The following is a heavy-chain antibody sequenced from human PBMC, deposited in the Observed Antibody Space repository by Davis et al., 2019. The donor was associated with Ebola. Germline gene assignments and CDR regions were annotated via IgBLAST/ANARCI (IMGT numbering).Heavy chain of an antibody. Sequence: PSETLSLTCTVSGGSFSGYYWSWIRQPPGKGLEWIGEINHSGSTNYNPSLKSRVTISVDTSKNQFSLKLSSVTAADTAVYYCARPYYGMDVWGQGTTVTVSS. CDR2: INHSGST. CDR3: ARPYYGMDV. CDR1: GGSFSGYY. V-gene: IGHV4-34*01. J-gene: IGHJ6*02.